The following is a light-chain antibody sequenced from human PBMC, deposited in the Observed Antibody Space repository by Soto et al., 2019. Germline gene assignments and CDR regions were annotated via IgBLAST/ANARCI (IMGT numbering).Light chain of an antibody. CDR1: QSVSRY. CDR3: QQRSNWPPIT. J-gene: IGKJ5*01. CDR2: EAS. Sequence: EIVFTQSPAALSLSPGERATLSWRASQSVSRYLAWYQQKPGQAPRLLIYEASNRANGIPARFCGSRSGTDFTLTISSLEPEDFASYDGQQRSNWPPITFGPGTRLEIK. V-gene: IGKV3-11*01.